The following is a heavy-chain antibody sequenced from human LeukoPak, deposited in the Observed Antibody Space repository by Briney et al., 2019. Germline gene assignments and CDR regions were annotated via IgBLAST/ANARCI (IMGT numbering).Heavy chain of an antibody. V-gene: IGHV3-9*01. CDR3: AKDIPRGSSWFWYYYYYGMDV. D-gene: IGHD6-13*01. Sequence: GRSLRLSCAASGFTFDDYAMHWVRQTPGKGLEWVSGISWNSGSIGYADSVKGRFTISRDNAKNSLYLQMNSLRAEDTALHYCAKDIPRGSSWFWYYYYYGMDVWGQGTTVTVSS. CDR2: ISWNSGSI. CDR1: GFTFDDYA. J-gene: IGHJ6*02.